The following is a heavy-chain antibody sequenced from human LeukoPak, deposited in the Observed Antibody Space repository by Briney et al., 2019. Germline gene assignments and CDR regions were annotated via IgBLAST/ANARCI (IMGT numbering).Heavy chain of an antibody. J-gene: IGHJ4*02. CDR3: TTEGISSGWRRWSDY. Sequence: GGSLRLSCAPSGFTFSNACMSGVRQAPGKGLEWVGRIKSKTDDGTTDYAAPVKGRFTISRDDSKNTLFLQMNSLKTEDTALYYCTTEGISSGWRRWSDYWGQGTLVTVSS. D-gene: IGHD6-19*01. V-gene: IGHV3-15*01. CDR2: IKSKTDDGTT. CDR1: GFTFSNAC.